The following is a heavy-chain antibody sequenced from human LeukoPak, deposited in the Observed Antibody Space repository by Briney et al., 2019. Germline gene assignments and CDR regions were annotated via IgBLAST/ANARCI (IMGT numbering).Heavy chain of an antibody. Sequence: GGPLRLSCAASGFTFSTFNMHWVRQAPGKGLEWVAVFSSDGRSTFYAENVLGRFTLSRDNSKNTLSLQMNSLRAEDTAVYYCAKSYYYHSGSFDYWGQGTLVTVSS. CDR2: FSSDGRST. J-gene: IGHJ4*02. V-gene: IGHV3-30*18. CDR1: GFTFSTFN. D-gene: IGHD3-10*01. CDR3: AKSYYYHSGSFDY.